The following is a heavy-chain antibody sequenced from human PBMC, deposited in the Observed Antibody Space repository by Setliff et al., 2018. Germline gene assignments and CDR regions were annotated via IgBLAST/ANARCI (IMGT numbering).Heavy chain of an antibody. J-gene: IGHJ4*02. CDR2: IYTSGST. Sequence: PSETLSLTCTVSGGSIRSGSYYWSWIRQPAGKGLEWIGHIYTSGSTNYNPSLKSRVTISVDTSKNQFSLKLRSVTAADTAVYYCARGRAGHSGHWGQGTLVTVSS. CDR3: ARGRAGHSGH. D-gene: IGHD6-19*01. V-gene: IGHV4-61*09. CDR1: GGSIRSGSYY.